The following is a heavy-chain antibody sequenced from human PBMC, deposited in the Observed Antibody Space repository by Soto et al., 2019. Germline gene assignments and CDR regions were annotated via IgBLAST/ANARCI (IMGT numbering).Heavy chain of an antibody. CDR1: GFTFSSYS. D-gene: IGHD3-16*02. J-gene: IGHJ6*02. CDR2: ISSSSSTI. CDR3: ARDDPGLSTYYYYYGMDV. V-gene: IGHV3-48*01. Sequence: PGGSLRLSCAASGFTFSSYSMNWVRQAPGKGLEWVSYISSSSSTIYYADSVKGRFTISRDNAKNSLYLQMNSLRAEDTAVYYCARDDPGLSTYYYYYGMDVWGQGTTVTVSS.